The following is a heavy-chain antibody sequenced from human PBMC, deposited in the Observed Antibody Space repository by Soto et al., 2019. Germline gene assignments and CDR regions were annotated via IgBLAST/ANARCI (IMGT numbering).Heavy chain of an antibody. J-gene: IGHJ4*02. CDR1: GCSISSGGYS. CDR2: IYQSGST. V-gene: IGHV4-30-2*01. D-gene: IGHD2-2*01. CDR3: VRVPDS. Sequence: QLQLQESGSGLVKPSQTLSLTCAVSGCSISSGGYSWSWIRQPPGKVLEWIGYIYQSGSTSYTPSLKNRVTISVDRSKNQFSLKLSSVTAADTAVYYCVRVPDSWGPGTLVTVSS.